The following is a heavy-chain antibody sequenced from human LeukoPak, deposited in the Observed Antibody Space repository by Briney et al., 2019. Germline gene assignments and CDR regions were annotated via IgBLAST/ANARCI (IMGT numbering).Heavy chain of an antibody. CDR3: ARDYPADH. CDR2: ISSDGSDK. J-gene: IGHJ4*02. CDR1: GFTFSRFP. Sequence: GRSLRLSCAASGFTFSRFPMHWVRQAPGKGLEWVAPISSDGSDKKYADSVKGRFSMSRDNSKNTLYLQLHSLRVEDTAVYYCARDYPADHWGQGTLVTVSS. V-gene: IGHV3-30-3*01.